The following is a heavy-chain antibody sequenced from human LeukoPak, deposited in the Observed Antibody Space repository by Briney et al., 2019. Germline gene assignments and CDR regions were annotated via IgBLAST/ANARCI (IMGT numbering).Heavy chain of an antibody. D-gene: IGHD3-3*01. V-gene: IGHV3-23*01. CDR2: ISGSGGST. CDR3: AKDGSERSYYDFWSGYKGYYLDY. J-gene: IGHJ4*02. CDR1: GFTFSSYA. Sequence: GGSLRLSCAASGFTFSSYAMSWVRQAPGKGMEWVAGISGSGGSTYYADSVEGRFSLSRAHSTNTLYLQMNSLRAEDTAVYYCAKDGSERSYYDFWSGYKGYYLDYWGQGTLVTVSS.